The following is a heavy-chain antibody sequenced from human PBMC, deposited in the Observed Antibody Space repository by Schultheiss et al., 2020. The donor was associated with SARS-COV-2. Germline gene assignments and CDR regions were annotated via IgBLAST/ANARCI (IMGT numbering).Heavy chain of an antibody. CDR3: ARGFGAEDAFDI. V-gene: IGHV4-59*08. CDR1: GGSISSYY. D-gene: IGHD3-3*01. CDR2: IYYSGST. Sequence: SQTLSLTCTVSGGSISSYYWGWIRQPPGKGLEWIGYIYYSGSTYYNPSLKSRVTISVDTSKNQFSLKLSSVTDEDTAVYYCARGFGAEDAFDIWGQGTTVTVSS. J-gene: IGHJ3*02.